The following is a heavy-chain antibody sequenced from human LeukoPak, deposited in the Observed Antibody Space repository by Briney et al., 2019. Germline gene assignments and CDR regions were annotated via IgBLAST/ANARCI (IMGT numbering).Heavy chain of an antibody. CDR3: ARKRWELPYFGY. J-gene: IGHJ4*02. CDR2: IYYSGST. D-gene: IGHD1-26*01. Sequence: GSLRLSCAASGFTFSSYAMSWVRQPPGKGLEWIGSIYYSGSTYYNPSLKSRVTISVDTSKNQFSLKLSSVTAADTAVYYCARKRWELPYFGYWGQGTLVTVSS. V-gene: IGHV4-39*01. CDR1: GFTFSSYA.